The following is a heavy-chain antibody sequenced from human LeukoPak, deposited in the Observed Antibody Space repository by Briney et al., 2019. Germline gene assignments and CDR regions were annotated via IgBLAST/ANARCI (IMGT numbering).Heavy chain of an antibody. CDR1: GGSISSYY. CDR3: AREGGGWGSGSYYFDY. CDR2: IYTSGST. D-gene: IGHD1-26*01. V-gene: IGHV4-4*07. Sequence: SETLSLTCTVSGGSISSYYWSWIRQPAGKGLEWIGRIYTSGSTNYNPSLKSRVTTSIDTSKNQFSLKLSSVTAADTAVYYCAREGGGWGSGSYYFDYWGQGTLVTVSS. J-gene: IGHJ4*02.